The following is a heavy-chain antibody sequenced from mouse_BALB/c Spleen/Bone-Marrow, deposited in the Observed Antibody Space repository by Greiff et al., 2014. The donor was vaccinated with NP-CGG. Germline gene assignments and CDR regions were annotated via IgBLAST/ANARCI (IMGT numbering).Heavy chain of an antibody. CDR1: GFTFSGYA. D-gene: IGHD4-1*01. CDR2: INSGGSYT. Sequence: EVQRVESGGGLVKPGGSLKLSCAASGFTFSGYAMSWVRQTPEKRLEWVATINSGGSYTYYPDSVKGRFTISRDNAKNTLYLQMSSLRSEDTAMYYCARGDWDEAMDYWGQGTSVTVST. CDR3: ARGDWDEAMDY. J-gene: IGHJ4*01. V-gene: IGHV5-9-3*01.